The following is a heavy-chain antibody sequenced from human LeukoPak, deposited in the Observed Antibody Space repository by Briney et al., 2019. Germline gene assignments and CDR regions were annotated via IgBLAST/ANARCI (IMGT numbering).Heavy chain of an antibody. CDR3: ARQGLSGYDIWFDP. CDR1: GGSITSTSPY. V-gene: IGHV4-39*01. J-gene: IGHJ5*02. Sequence: SETLSLTCTVSGGSITSTSPYWGWIRQPPGKGLEWIGGIYFSGTTHYNPSLNTPVTISVDTSKNQFSLKLNTVTATDTAVYYCARQGLSGYDIWFDPWGQGTMVTVSS. D-gene: IGHD5-12*01. CDR2: IYFSGTT.